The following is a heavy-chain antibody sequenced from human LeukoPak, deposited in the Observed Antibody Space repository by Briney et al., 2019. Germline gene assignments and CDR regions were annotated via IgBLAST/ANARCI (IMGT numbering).Heavy chain of an antibody. V-gene: IGHV1-46*01. J-gene: IGHJ6*02. CDR2: INPSGGST. CDR3: AREGQATIVVVPAANTADYGMDV. Sequence: GASVKVSCKASGYTFTSYGISWVRQAPGQGLEWMGIINPSGGSTSYAQKFQGRVTMTRDTSTSTVYMELSSLRSEDTAVYYCAREGQATIVVVPAANTADYGMDVWGQGTTVTVSS. CDR1: GYTFTSYG. D-gene: IGHD2-2*01.